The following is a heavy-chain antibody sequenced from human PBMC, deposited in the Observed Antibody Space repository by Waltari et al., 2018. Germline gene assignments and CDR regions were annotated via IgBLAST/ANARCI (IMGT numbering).Heavy chain of an antibody. J-gene: IGHJ6*03. D-gene: IGHD3-3*01. V-gene: IGHV4-34*01. CDR1: GGSFSGYY. Sequence: AGLLKPSETLSLTCVVSGGSFSGYYWSWIRQPPGKGLEWIGEINHSGRTNYNPSLKSRVTISIDTSKIQFSLKLRSVTVADTAVYYCARANTIFGVIRTWYYMDVWGKGTKV. CDR3: ARANTIFGVIRTWYYMDV. CDR2: INHSGRT.